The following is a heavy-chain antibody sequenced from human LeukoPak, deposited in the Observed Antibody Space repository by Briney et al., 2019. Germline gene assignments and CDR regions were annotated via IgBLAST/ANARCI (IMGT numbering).Heavy chain of an antibody. D-gene: IGHD3-16*01. J-gene: IGHJ4*02. CDR1: GYIFTNYA. V-gene: IGHV7-4-1*02. CDR3: ARDLGDMGSRSFDY. CDR2: INTNTGNP. Sequence: ASVKVSCKASGYIFTNYAMNWVRQAPGQGLEWMGWINTNTGNPTYAQGFTGRFVFSLDTSVSSAYLQISSLKAEDTAVYYCARDLGDMGSRSFDYWGQGTLVTVSS.